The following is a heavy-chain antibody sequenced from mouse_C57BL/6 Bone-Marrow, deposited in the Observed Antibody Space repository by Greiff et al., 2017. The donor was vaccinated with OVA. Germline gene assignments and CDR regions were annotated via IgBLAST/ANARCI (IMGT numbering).Heavy chain of an antibody. V-gene: IGHV14-4*01. D-gene: IGHD4-1*02. J-gene: IGHJ3*01. CDR1: GFNIKDDY. CDR2: IDPENGDT. Sequence: EVHLVESGAELVRPGASVKLSCTASGFNIKDDYMHWVKQRPEQGLEWIGWIDPENGDTEYASKFQGKATITADTSSNTAYLQLSSLTSEDTAVYYCTPNWFPAWFAYWGQGTLVTVSA. CDR3: TPNWFPAWFAY.